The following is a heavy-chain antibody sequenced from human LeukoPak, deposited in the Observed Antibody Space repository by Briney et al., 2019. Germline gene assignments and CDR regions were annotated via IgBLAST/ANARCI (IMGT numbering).Heavy chain of an antibody. V-gene: IGHV3-23*01. CDR1: GFTFSTSG. D-gene: IGHD2-21*02. Sequence: GGSLRLSCAASGFTFSTSGMSWVRQAPGKGLEWVSTVSPSAVKTYYADSVRGRFTISRDKSKTTVYLQMNSLRVEDTAIYYCAKEGRGDTRYFDNWGQGTLVTVAS. CDR2: VSPSAVKT. J-gene: IGHJ4*02. CDR3: AKEGRGDTRYFDN.